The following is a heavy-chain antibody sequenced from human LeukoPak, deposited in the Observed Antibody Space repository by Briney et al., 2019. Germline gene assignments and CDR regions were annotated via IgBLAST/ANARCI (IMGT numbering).Heavy chain of an antibody. V-gene: IGHV1-69*04. Sequence: SVKVSCKASGGTFSSYAISWVRQAPGQGLEWMGRIIPIFGIANYAQKFQGRVTITADKSTSTAYMELSSLRSEVTAVYYCATSVDTAMVDYWGQGTLVTVSS. J-gene: IGHJ4*02. CDR3: ATSVDTAMVDY. CDR2: IIPIFGIA. CDR1: GGTFSSYA. D-gene: IGHD5-18*01.